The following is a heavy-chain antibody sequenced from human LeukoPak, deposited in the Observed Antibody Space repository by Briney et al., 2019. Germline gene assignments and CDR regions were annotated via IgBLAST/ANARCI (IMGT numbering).Heavy chain of an antibody. CDR1: IYTFTSYD. CDR3: VRGSGSYYQYYFDW. Sequence: ASVKVSCKASIYTFTSYDINWVRQATGQGLEWMGWMNPNSGNTGYAQKFQGRVTMTRNTSISTAYMELSSLRSEDTAMYYCVRGSGSYYQYYFDWWGQGTLVTVSS. J-gene: IGHJ4*02. D-gene: IGHD3-10*01. V-gene: IGHV1-8*01. CDR2: MNPNSGNT.